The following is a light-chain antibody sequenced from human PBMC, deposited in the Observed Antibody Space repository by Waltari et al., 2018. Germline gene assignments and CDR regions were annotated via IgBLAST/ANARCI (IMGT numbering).Light chain of an antibody. J-gene: IGLJ2*01. CDR3: CSYLERTV. V-gene: IGLV2-23*02. CDR1: SSDVGGYAL. CDR2: AVT. Sequence: QSALTQPASVSGSPGQSINIPCAGTSSDVGGYALVSWYQHHPDKAPKLLIYAVTKRPSGVSNRFSGSKSGNTASLTISGLQAEDEATYYCCSYLERTVFGGGTKLTVL.